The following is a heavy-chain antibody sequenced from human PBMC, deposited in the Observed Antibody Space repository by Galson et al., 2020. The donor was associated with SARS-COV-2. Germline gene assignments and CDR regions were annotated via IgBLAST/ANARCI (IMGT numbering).Heavy chain of an antibody. D-gene: IGHD6-19*01. V-gene: IGHV3-53*01. CDR3: ARGQWKVDD. Sequence: GGSLRLSCAVSGFTVGSTYMSWVRQAPAKGLELVSLLYSGGGTDNADSVKGRFTISRDNSMNTLFLQMNSLRAEDTAMYYSARGQWKVDDWGQGVLVTVSS. CDR1: GFTVGSTY. CDR2: LYSGGGT. J-gene: IGHJ4*02.